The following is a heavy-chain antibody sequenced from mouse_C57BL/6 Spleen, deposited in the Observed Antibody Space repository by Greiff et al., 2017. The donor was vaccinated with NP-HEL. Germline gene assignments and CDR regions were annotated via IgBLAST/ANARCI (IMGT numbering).Heavy chain of an antibody. V-gene: IGHV1-78*01. Sequence: VQLQQSDAELVKPGASVKISCKVSGYTFTDHTIHWLKQRPEQGLEWIGYIYPRDGSTKYNEKFKGKATLTADKSSSTAYMQLNSLTSEDSAVYCCASDDYGRSYEGDYWGQGTTLTVSS. J-gene: IGHJ2*01. CDR3: ASDDYGRSYEGDY. CDR2: IYPRDGST. CDR1: GYTFTDHT. D-gene: IGHD1-1*01.